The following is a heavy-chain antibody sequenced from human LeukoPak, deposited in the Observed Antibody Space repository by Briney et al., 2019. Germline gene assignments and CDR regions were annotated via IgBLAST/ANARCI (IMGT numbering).Heavy chain of an antibody. J-gene: IGHJ4*02. D-gene: IGHD5-18*01. CDR2: IHPHSGGT. Sequence: ASVKVSCKASGYSFTAYSIVWVRQAPGQGLEWMGWIHPHSGGTAYGKTFQGRVTMTRDTSISTAYMELNSLASDDAAVYYCARLDTGYSLSYWGQGTLVTVSS. V-gene: IGHV1-2*02. CDR3: ARLDTGYSLSY. CDR1: GYSFTAYS.